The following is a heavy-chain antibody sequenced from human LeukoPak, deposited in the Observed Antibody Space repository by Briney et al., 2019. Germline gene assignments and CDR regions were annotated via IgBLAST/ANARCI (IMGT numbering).Heavy chain of an antibody. Sequence: GGSLRLSCTASGFTLSSYEMSWIRQAPGKGLEWVSSIDYSGGDTHYADSVKGRFTISRDNSKNTLYLQLSSLRGDDTAVYYCAKTGGIAAAHWGQGTLVTVSS. CDR3: AKTGGIAAAH. CDR1: GFTLSSYE. D-gene: IGHD6-13*01. J-gene: IGHJ4*02. CDR2: IDYSGGDT. V-gene: IGHV3-23*01.